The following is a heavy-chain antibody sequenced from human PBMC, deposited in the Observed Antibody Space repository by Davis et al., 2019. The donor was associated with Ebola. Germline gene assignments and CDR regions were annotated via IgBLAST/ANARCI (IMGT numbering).Heavy chain of an antibody. V-gene: IGHV4-59*01. CDR2: IYYSGST. D-gene: IGHD3-10*01. CDR1: GGSISSYY. CDR3: ARASMVRGPPDY. J-gene: IGHJ4*02. Sequence: MPSETLSLTCTVSGGSISSYYWSWIRQPPGKGLEWIGYIYYSGSTNYNPSLKSRVTISVDTSKNQFSLKLSSVTAADTAVYYCARASMVRGPPDYWGQRTLVTVSS.